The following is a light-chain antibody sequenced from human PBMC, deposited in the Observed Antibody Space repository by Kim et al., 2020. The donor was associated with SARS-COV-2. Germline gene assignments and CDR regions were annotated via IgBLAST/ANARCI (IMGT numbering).Light chain of an antibody. J-gene: IGLJ3*02. CDR2: GKN. CDR1: SLRSNY. Sequence: SSELTQDPAVSVALGQTVRITCQGDSLRSNYASWXQQKPGQAPVLVIYGKNNRPSGIPDRFSGSSSGNTASLTITGAQAEDEADYYCNSRDSSGNHLWVF. V-gene: IGLV3-19*01. CDR3: NSRDSSGNHLWV.